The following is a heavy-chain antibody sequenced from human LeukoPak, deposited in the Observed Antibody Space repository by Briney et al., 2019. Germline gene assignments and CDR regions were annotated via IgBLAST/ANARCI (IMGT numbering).Heavy chain of an antibody. CDR1: GFTFDDYA. CDR3: AKGGGGTTGTTSADY. J-gene: IGHJ4*02. CDR2: ISWNSGSI. D-gene: IGHD1-7*01. V-gene: IGHV3-9*01. Sequence: GGSLRLSCAASGFTFDDYAMHWVRQAPGKGLEWVSGISWNSGSIGYADSVKGRFTISRDNAKNSLYLQMNSLRAEDTALYYCAKGGGGTTGTTSADYWGQGTLVTVSS.